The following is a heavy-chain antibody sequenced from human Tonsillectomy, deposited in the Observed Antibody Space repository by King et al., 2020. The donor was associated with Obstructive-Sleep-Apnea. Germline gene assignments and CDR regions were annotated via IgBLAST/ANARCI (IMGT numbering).Heavy chain of an antibody. V-gene: IGHV3-9*01. Sequence: VQLVESGGGLVQPGRSLRLSCAASGFTFDDYGMHWVRQAPGKGLEWVSGISWNSGAIGYADPVKGRFTISRDNGKNSLYLQMNSLRAEDTALYFCVKARGSGYRSGAFDIWGEGTMVTVSS. CDR3: VKARGSGYRSGAFDI. CDR1: GFTFDDYG. CDR2: ISWNSGAI. J-gene: IGHJ3*02. D-gene: IGHD6-25*01.